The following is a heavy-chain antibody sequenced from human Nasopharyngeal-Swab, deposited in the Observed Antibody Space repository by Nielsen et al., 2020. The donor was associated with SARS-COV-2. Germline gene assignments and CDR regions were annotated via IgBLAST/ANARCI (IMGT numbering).Heavy chain of an antibody. Sequence: SETLSLTCTVSGGSIGSSSYYWGWIRQPPGKGLEWIGSIYYSGSTYYNPSLKSRVTISVDTSKNQFSLKLSSVTAADTAVYYCASTPRTYYYDSSGYPNPFDAFDIWGQGTMVTVSS. D-gene: IGHD3-22*01. CDR2: IYYSGST. V-gene: IGHV4-39*01. CDR1: GGSIGSSSYY. CDR3: ASTPRTYYYDSSGYPNPFDAFDI. J-gene: IGHJ3*02.